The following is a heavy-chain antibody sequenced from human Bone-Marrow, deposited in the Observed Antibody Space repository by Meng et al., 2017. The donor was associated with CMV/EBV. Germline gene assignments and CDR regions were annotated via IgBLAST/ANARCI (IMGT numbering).Heavy chain of an antibody. D-gene: IGHD2-2*01. Sequence: SLKISCAASGFTFDDYAMHWVRQAPGKGLEWVSGISWNSGSIGYADSVKGRFTISRDNAKNSLYLQMNSLRAEDTALYYCAKALGYCSSTSCHPDAFDIWGQGTMVTVSS. CDR2: ISWNSGSI. CDR3: AKALGYCSSTSCHPDAFDI. J-gene: IGHJ3*02. V-gene: IGHV3-9*01. CDR1: GFTFDDYA.